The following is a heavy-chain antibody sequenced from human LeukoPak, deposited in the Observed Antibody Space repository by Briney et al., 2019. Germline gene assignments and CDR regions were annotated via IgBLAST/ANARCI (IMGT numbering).Heavy chain of an antibody. V-gene: IGHV1-69*05. Sequence: SSVKVSCKASGGTFSSYAISWVRQAPGQGLEWMGGIIPILGTANYAQKFQGRVTITTDESPSTAYMELSSLRSEDTAVYYCARATYSSGYYFIRPGYWYFDLWGRGTLVTVSS. CDR1: GGTFSSYA. J-gene: IGHJ2*01. CDR2: IIPILGTA. D-gene: IGHD3-22*01. CDR3: ARATYSSGYYFIRPGYWYFDL.